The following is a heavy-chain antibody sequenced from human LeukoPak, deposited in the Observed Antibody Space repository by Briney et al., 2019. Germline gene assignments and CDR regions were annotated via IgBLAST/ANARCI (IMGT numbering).Heavy chain of an antibody. CDR1: GFTVSSNY. V-gene: IGHV3-53*01. Sequence: GGSLRLSCAASGFTVSSNYMSWVRQAPGKGLERVSVIYSGGSTYYADSVKGRFTISRDNAKNTLYLPMTSLTAEDTAVYYCAKVHYYGAGSYRLGPFQYWGQGTLVTVSS. CDR2: IYSGGST. J-gene: IGHJ4*02. D-gene: IGHD3-10*01. CDR3: AKVHYYGAGSYRLGPFQY.